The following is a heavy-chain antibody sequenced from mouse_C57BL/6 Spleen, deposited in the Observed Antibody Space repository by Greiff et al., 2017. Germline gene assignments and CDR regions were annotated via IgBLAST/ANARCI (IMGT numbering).Heavy chain of an antibody. V-gene: IGHV5-17*01. D-gene: IGHD1-1*01. J-gene: IGHJ4*01. Sequence: VQLKQSGGGLVKPGGSLKLSCAASGFTFSDYGMHWVRQAPEKGLEWVAYISSGSSTIYYADTVKGRFTISRDNAKNTLFLQMTSLRSEDTAMYYCARKDGSLYAMDYWGQGTSVTVSS. CDR1: GFTFSDYG. CDR2: ISSGSSTI. CDR3: ARKDGSLYAMDY.